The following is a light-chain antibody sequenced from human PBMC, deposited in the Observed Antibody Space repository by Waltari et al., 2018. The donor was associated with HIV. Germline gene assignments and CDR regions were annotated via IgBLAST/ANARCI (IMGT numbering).Light chain of an antibody. CDR1: SSDVGSYNL. Sequence: QSALTQPASVSGSPGQSITISCTGTSSDVGSYNLVSWSQQHPGKAPKLMIYEVNKRPSGVSNRFSVSKSGNTASLTISGLQAEDEADYYCCSYAGSPYVFGTGTKVTVL. CDR2: EVN. J-gene: IGLJ1*01. CDR3: CSYAGSPYV. V-gene: IGLV2-23*02.